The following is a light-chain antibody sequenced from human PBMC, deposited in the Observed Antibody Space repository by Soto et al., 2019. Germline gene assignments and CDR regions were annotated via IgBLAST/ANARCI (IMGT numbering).Light chain of an antibody. Sequence: DIQMTQSPSTLSASVGDRVTITCRASQSISTWLAWYQQKPGKAPTLLIYHASSSAGGVPSRFSGSGSGTEFTLTISSLQPDDFATYHCQQYDNYPRTFGQGTKVEIK. J-gene: IGKJ1*01. CDR2: HAS. CDR3: QQYDNYPRT. CDR1: QSISTW. V-gene: IGKV1-5*01.